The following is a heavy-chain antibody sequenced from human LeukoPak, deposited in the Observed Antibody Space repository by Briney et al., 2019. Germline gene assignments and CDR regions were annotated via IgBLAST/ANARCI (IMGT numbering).Heavy chain of an antibody. V-gene: IGHV1-46*01. Sequence: ASVKVSCKASGYTFTSYYMHWVRQAPGQGLEWMGIINPSGGSTSYARKFQGRVTMTRDMSTSTVYMELSSLRSEDTAVYYCARNLWFGESSDAFDMWGQGTMVTVSS. J-gene: IGHJ3*02. CDR1: GYTFTSYY. D-gene: IGHD3-10*01. CDR3: ARNLWFGESSDAFDM. CDR2: INPSGGST.